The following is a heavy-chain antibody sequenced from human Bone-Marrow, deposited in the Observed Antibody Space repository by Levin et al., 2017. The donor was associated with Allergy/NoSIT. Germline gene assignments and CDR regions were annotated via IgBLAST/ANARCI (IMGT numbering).Heavy chain of an antibody. D-gene: IGHD1-1*01. J-gene: IGHJ4*02. Sequence: GESLKISCAASGLTFSSYWMTWVRQAPGKGLEWVANIKQDGSEKFYVDSVKGRFTISRDNAANSLYLQMSSLRPEDTAMYYCATGVPAWTVDADHWGQGTLVTVSS. CDR2: IKQDGSEK. CDR1: GLTFSSYW. CDR3: ATGVPAWTVDADH. V-gene: IGHV3-7*01.